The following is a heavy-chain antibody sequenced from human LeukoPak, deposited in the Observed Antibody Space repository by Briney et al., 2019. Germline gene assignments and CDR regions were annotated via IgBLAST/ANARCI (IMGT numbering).Heavy chain of an antibody. CDR2: IYPGDSDT. J-gene: IGHJ3*02. Sequence: GESLKISGKGSGYSFTSYWIGWVPQMPGTVLEWLLIIYPGDSDTRYSPSFQGQVTISADKSISTAYLQWSSLKASDTAFYSCSRRHTIFYGAFDIWGQGTMVTVSS. D-gene: IGHD3-9*01. V-gene: IGHV5-51*01. CDR1: GYSFTSYW. CDR3: SRRHTIFYGAFDI.